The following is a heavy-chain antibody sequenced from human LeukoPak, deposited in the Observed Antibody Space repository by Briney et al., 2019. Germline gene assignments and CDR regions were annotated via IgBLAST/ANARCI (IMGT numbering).Heavy chain of an antibody. J-gene: IGHJ3*02. D-gene: IGHD6-19*01. CDR3: ATLVAGPRAFDI. CDR2: IIPIFGTA. V-gene: IGHV1-69*06. CDR1: GGTFSSYA. Sequence: ASVKVSCKASGGTFSSYAISWVRQAPGQGLEWMGGIIPIFGTANYAQKFQGRVTMTEDTSTDTAYMELSSLRSEDTAVYYCATLVAGPRAFDIWGQGTMVTVSS.